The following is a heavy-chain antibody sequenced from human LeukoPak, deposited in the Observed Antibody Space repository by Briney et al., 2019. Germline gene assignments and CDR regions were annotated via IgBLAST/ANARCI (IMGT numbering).Heavy chain of an antibody. V-gene: IGHV4-59*08. CDR2: IYDSGST. D-gene: IGHD5-24*01. CDR3: VRHGGGYSFDY. CDR1: GASISSYY. Sequence: SETLSLTCTVSGASISSYYWSWIRQPPGKALEWIGFIYDSGSTNYNPSLKSRVTMSVDTSKNQLSLKLSSVTAADTAVYYCVRHGGGYSFDYWGQGTLVTVSS. J-gene: IGHJ4*02.